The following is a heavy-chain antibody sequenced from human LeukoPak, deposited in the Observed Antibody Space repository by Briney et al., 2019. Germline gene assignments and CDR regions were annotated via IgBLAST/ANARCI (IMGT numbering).Heavy chain of an antibody. CDR3: ARLKAAAASYYFDY. V-gene: IGHV3-21*01. Sequence: PGGSLRLSCAASGFTFSSYSMNWVRQAPGKGLEWVSSISSSSSYIYYADSVKGRFTISRDNAKNSLYLQMNSLRAEDTAVYYCARLKAAAASYYFDYWGQGTLVTVSS. CDR2: ISSSSSYI. D-gene: IGHD6-13*01. J-gene: IGHJ4*02. CDR1: GFTFSSYS.